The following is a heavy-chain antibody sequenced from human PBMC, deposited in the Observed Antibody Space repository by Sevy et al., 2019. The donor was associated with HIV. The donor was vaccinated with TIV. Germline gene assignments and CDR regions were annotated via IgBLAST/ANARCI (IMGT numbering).Heavy chain of an antibody. D-gene: IGHD1-26*01. J-gene: IGHJ4*02. CDR2: ISYDGSNK. CDR3: GRDAVGLDY. V-gene: IGHV3-30-3*01. Sequence: GGCLRLSCVVSGLTFSSYAMHWVRQAPGKGLEWVAVISYDGSNKFYADSVEGRFTISRDKSKNTVYLQMNSLRVEDTAVYYCGRDAVGLDYWGQGTLVTVSS. CDR1: GLTFSSYA.